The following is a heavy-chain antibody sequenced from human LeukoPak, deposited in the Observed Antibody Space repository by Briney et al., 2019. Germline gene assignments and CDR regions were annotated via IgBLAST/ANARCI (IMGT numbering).Heavy chain of an antibody. CDR3: ARDPRLSLHYYDSSEGDY. V-gene: IGHV1-69*04. D-gene: IGHD3-22*01. CDR2: IIPILGIA. CDR1: GGTFSSYA. J-gene: IGHJ4*02. Sequence: SVKVSCKASGGTFSSYAISWVRQAPGQGLEWMGRIIPILGIANYAQKFQGRVTITADKSTSTAYMELSSLRSEDTAVYYCARDPRLSLHYYDSSEGDYWGQGTLVTVSS.